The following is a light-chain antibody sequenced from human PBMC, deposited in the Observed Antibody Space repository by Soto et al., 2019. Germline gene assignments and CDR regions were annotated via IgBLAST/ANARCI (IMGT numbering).Light chain of an antibody. CDR3: HQYCTIPRT. V-gene: IGKV4-1*01. J-gene: IGKJ1*01. CDR2: WAS. CDR1: QSVLLSSQNKNC. Sequence: DIVVTQSPESLAVSLGERATINCESTQSVLLSSQNKNCITWYQQKPGQPPKVLIYWASTRNSGVPDRFSGSGSGTDFTLTISSLQAEDVAVYYCHQYCTIPRTFGQGTKVEIK.